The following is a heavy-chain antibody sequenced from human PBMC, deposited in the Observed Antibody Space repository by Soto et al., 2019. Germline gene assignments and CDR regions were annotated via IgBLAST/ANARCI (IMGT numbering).Heavy chain of an antibody. CDR2: IYLGDSDT. CDR1: GYSFTSYW. Sequence: PGESLKISCKGSGYSFTSYWIGWVRQMPGKGLEWVGIIYLGDSDTRYSPSFQGQVTISADKSISTAYLQWSSLKASDTAMYYCASQAGRAAAGTVPFFDYWGQGTLVTVS. CDR3: ASQAGRAAAGTVPFFDY. J-gene: IGHJ4*02. V-gene: IGHV5-51*01. D-gene: IGHD6-13*01.